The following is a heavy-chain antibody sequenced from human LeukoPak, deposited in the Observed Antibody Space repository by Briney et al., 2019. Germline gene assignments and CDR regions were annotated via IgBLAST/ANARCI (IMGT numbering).Heavy chain of an antibody. D-gene: IGHD3-16*01. CDR1: GDSISSYY. J-gene: IGHJ4*02. CDR2: INHSGST. Sequence: SETLSLTCTVSGDSISSYYWSWIRQPPGKGLEWIGEINHSGSTNYNPSLKSRVTISVDTSKNQFSLKLSSVTAADTAVYYCAREGEDYDFDYWGQGTLVTVSS. V-gene: IGHV4-34*01. CDR3: AREGEDYDFDY.